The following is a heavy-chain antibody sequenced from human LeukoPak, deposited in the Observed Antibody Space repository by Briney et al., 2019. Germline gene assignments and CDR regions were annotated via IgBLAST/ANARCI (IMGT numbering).Heavy chain of an antibody. CDR1: GSTFTGYY. V-gene: IGHV1-2*02. D-gene: IGHD1-26*01. Sequence: ASVKVSCKASGSTFTGYYIHWARQAPGQGLEWMGWINPNSGGTNYAQKFQGRVTMTRETSISTVYMELSRLRSDDTAVYYCAXXGXXSSGRSVGPTHDYWGQGTLVTVSS. J-gene: IGHJ4*02. CDR2: INPNSGGT. CDR3: AXXGXXSSGRSVGPTHDY.